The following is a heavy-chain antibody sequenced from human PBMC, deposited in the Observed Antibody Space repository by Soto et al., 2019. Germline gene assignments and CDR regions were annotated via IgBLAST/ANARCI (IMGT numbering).Heavy chain of an antibody. V-gene: IGHV4-59*08. CDR3: ARQRNYCSGGSCYSSYAFDI. J-gene: IGHJ3*02. D-gene: IGHD2-15*01. Sequence: SETLSLTCTVSGGSISSYYWSWIRQPPGKGLEWIGYIYYSGSTNYNPSLKSRVTISVDTSKNQFSLKLSSVTAADTAVYYCARQRNYCSGGSCYSSYAFDIWGQGTMVTVSS. CDR1: GGSISSYY. CDR2: IYYSGST.